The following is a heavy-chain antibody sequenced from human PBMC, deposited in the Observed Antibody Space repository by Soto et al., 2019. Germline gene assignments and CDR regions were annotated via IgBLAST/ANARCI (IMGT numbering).Heavy chain of an antibody. V-gene: IGHV1-69*13. Sequence: SVKVSCKASGGTFSSYAISWVRQAPGQGLEWMGGIIPIFGTANYAQKFQGRVTITADESTSTAYMELSSLRSEDTAVYYCARERVAAAGGYYYYGMDVWGQGTTVTVSS. CDR2: IIPIFGTA. CDR3: ARERVAAAGGYYYYGMDV. J-gene: IGHJ6*02. CDR1: GGTFSSYA. D-gene: IGHD6-13*01.